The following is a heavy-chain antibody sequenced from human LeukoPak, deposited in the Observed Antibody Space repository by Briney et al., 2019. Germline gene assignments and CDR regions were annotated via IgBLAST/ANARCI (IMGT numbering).Heavy chain of an antibody. CDR1: GYTFTSYD. J-gene: IGHJ4*02. CDR3: ARARYFDRGFDY. Sequence: ASVKVSCKASGYTFTSYDINWVRQATGQGLEWMGWMNPNSGNTGYARKFQGRVTMTRNTSISTAYMELSSLRSEDTAVYYCARARYFDRGFDYWGQGTLVTVSS. CDR2: MNPNSGNT. V-gene: IGHV1-8*01. D-gene: IGHD3-9*01.